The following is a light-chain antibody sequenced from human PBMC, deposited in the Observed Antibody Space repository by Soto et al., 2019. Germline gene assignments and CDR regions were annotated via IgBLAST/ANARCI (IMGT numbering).Light chain of an antibody. J-gene: IGLJ1*01. CDR1: SSDVGTYNF. CDR2: EVS. Sequence: QSALTQPASVSGSPGQSITISCTGTSSDVGTYNFVSWYQQHPGKAPKLMIYEVSNRPSGVSERFSGSKSDNTASLRISGLQADDEADYYCISYTSSSTYVFGTGTQLTVL. V-gene: IGLV2-14*01. CDR3: ISYTSSSTYV.